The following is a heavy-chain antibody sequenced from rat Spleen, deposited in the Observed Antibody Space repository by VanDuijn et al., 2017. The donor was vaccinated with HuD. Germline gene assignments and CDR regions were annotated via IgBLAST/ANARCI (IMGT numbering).Heavy chain of an antibody. CDR2: IWSNGGT. CDR1: GFSLMDYS. CDR3: ARSHTMGISFDY. J-gene: IGHJ2*01. V-gene: IGHV2-19*01. D-gene: IGHD1-7*01. Sequence: QVQLKESGPGLVQPSQTLSLTCTVSGFSLMDYSVHWVRQPPGKGLEWMGLIWSNGGTDYNSAIKSRLSISRDTSKSQVFLKMNSLQTEDTAMYFCARSHTMGISFDYWGQGVMVTVSS.